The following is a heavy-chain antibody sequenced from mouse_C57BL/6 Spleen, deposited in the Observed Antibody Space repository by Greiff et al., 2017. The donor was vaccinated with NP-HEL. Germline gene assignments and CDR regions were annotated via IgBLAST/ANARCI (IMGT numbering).Heavy chain of an antibody. CDR2: IHPTSGST. Sequence: QVQLQQSGAELVKPGASVKLSCKASGYTFTSYWMHWVKQRPGQGLEWIGMIHPTSGSTNYNEKFKSKATLTVDKSSSTAYMQLSSLTSEDSAVDYCARRYYGYDWYFDVWGTGTTVTVSS. D-gene: IGHD2-2*01. CDR1: GYTFTSYW. CDR3: ARRYYGYDWYFDV. J-gene: IGHJ1*03. V-gene: IGHV1-64*01.